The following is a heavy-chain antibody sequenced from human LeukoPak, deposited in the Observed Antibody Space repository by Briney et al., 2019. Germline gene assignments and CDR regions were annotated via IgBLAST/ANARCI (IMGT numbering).Heavy chain of an antibody. V-gene: IGHV1-24*01. CDR1: GYTFSSFD. D-gene: IGHD3-22*01. J-gene: IGHJ4*02. CDR2: FDPEDGET. Sequence: ASVKVSCKASGYTFSSFDVNWVRQATGQGLEWTGGFDPEDGETFYAQKFQGRVTMTEDTSTDTAYMELSSLRSEDTAVYYCATDYYYDSSGSYYTVDYWGQGTLVTVSS. CDR3: ATDYYYDSSGSYYTVDY.